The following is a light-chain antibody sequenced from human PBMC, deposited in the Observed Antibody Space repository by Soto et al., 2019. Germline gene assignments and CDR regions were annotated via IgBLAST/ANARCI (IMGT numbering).Light chain of an antibody. J-gene: IGKJ1*01. CDR1: QSISSY. CDR2: AAS. CDR3: QQSYSTPGT. V-gene: IGKV1-39*01. Sequence: DIQMTQSPSSLSASVGARVTITCRASQSISSYLNWYQQKPGKAPKLLIYAASSLQSGVPSRFSGSGSGTEFTLTISSLQPEDFATYYCQQSYSTPGTFGQGTKVEIK.